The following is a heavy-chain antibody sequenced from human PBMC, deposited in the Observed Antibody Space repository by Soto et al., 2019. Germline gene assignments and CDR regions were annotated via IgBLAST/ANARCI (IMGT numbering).Heavy chain of an antibody. CDR3: ARSTLFRYGSGSYGYYFDY. J-gene: IGHJ4*02. Sequence: SETLSLTCTVSGGSISSGGYYWSWILQHPGKGLEWIGYIYYSGSTYYNPSLKSRVTISVDTSKNQFSLKLSSVTAADTAVYYCARSTLFRYGSGSYGYYFDYWGQGTLVTVSS. D-gene: IGHD3-10*01. CDR1: GGSISSGGYY. V-gene: IGHV4-31*03. CDR2: IYYSGST.